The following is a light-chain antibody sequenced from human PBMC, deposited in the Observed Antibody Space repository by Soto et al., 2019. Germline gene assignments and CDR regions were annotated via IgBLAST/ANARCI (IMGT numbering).Light chain of an antibody. CDR2: GAS. V-gene: IGKV3-15*01. CDR1: QSVSSSY. J-gene: IGKJ5*01. CDR3: QQYNNWPLT. Sequence: EIVLTQSPGTLSLSPGERATLSCRASQSVSSSYLAWYQQQPGQAPRLLIYGASSRATGIPARFSGSGSGTEFTLTISSLQSEDFAVYYCQQYNNWPLTFGQGTRLEIK.